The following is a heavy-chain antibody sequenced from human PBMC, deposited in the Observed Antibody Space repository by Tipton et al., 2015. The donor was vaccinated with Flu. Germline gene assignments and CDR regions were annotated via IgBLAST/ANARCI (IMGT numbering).Heavy chain of an antibody. D-gene: IGHD2-2*03. V-gene: IGHV3-23*01. CDR3: AKEVGYCTTTTCYKPLDY. CDR1: GFIFNNYA. CDR2: VSGSGGGP. J-gene: IGHJ4*02. Sequence: SLRLSCAASGFIFNNYAMNWVRQAPGKGLEWVSAVSGSGGGPNYADSVKGRFTISRDNSKNTLFLQMNSLRAEDTAVYYCAKEVGYCTTTTCYKPLDYWGQGTLVTVSS.